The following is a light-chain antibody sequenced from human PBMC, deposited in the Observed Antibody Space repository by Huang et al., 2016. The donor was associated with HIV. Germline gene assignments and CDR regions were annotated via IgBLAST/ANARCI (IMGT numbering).Light chain of an antibody. CDR3: HQYNNWLLS. CDR2: GSS. V-gene: IGKV3-15*01. J-gene: IGKJ4*01. CDR1: RSVSTN. Sequence: EIVMTQSPATLSVSPGERVTLACRANRSVSTNFAWYQQRPGQAPRLLIDGSSTRAPGIPARFSGSGSGTDFSLTISSLQSEDFALYYCHQYNNWLLSFGGGTRVDI.